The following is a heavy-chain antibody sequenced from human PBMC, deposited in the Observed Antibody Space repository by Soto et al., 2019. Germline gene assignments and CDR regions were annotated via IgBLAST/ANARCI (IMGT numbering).Heavy chain of an antibody. J-gene: IGHJ4*02. V-gene: IGHV3-21*01. CDR3: ARDLPSGYGTSDFDY. CDR2: ISSSSSYI. D-gene: IGHD5-12*01. Sequence: GGSLRLSCAASGFTFSSYSMNWVRQAPGKGLEWVSSISSSSSYIYYADSVKGRFTISRDNAKNSLYLQMNSLRAEDTAVYYCARDLPSGYGTSDFDYWGQGTLVTVSS. CDR1: GFTFSSYS.